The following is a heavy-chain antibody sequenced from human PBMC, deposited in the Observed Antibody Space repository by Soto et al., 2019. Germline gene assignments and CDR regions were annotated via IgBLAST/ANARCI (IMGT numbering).Heavy chain of an antibody. CDR2: IYYSVST. Sequence: SETLSLTCTVSGGSISSGDYYWSWIRQPPGKGLEWIGYIYYSVSTYYNPSLKSRVTISVDTSKNQFSLKLSSVTAADTAVYYGDSNRYGYTFYDYWGQGTLVNVS. D-gene: IGHD5-18*01. J-gene: IGHJ4*02. CDR1: GGSISSGDYY. CDR3: DSNRYGYTFYDY. V-gene: IGHV4-30-4*01.